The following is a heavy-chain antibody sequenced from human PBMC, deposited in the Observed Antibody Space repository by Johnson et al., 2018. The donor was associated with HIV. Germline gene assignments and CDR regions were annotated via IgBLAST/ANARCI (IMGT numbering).Heavy chain of an antibody. CDR2: ISYDGTNE. J-gene: IGHJ3*02. CDR3: ARVAAAAGRITDAFDI. V-gene: IGHV3-30-3*01. CDR1: GFTFNDYG. D-gene: IGHD6-13*01. Sequence: VQVVESGGGVVQPGRSLRLSCAASGFTFNDYGMHWVRQAPGKGLEWVAVISYDGTNEYYADSVKGRFTISRDNAKNSLYLQMNSLRAEDTALYYCARVAAAAGRITDAFDIWGQGTMVSVSS.